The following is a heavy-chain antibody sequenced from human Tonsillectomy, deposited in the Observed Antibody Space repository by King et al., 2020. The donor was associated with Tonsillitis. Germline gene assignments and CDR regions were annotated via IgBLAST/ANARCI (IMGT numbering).Heavy chain of an antibody. Sequence: VQLVESGAEVKKPGASVKVSCKASGYTFTGYYMHWVRQAPGQGLEWMGWINPNSGGTNYAQKFQGRVTMTRDTSISTAYMELSRLRSDDTAVYYCARDREGGYTLSEGDYRGQGTLVTVSS. D-gene: IGHD5-12*01. J-gene: IGHJ4*02. V-gene: IGHV1-2*02. CDR3: ARDREGGYTLSEGDY. CDR1: GYTFTGYY. CDR2: INPNSGGT.